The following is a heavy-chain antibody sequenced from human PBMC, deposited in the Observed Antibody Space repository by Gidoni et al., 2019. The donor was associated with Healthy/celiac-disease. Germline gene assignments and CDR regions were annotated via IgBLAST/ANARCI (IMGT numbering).Heavy chain of an antibody. CDR2: IKSKTDGGTT. D-gene: IGHD5-12*01. CDR3: TTDRFIVATIQYYYYYYGMDV. Sequence: EVQLVESGGGLVKPGGSLRLSCAASGFTFSNAWMNWVRQAPGKGLEWVGRIKSKTDGGTTDYAAPVKGRFTISRDDSKNTLYLQMNSLKTEDTAVYYCTTDRFIVATIQYYYYYYGMDVWGQGTTVTVSS. V-gene: IGHV3-15*07. J-gene: IGHJ6*02. CDR1: GFTFSNAW.